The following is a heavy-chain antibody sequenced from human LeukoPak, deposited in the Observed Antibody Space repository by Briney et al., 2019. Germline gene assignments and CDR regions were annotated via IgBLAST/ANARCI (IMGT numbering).Heavy chain of an antibody. J-gene: IGHJ3*02. D-gene: IGHD3-22*01. V-gene: IGHV4-59*01. CDR2: VSYTGST. CDR3: ARLLDYDNSGDPDIFDI. CDR1: GGIRSDY. Sequence: SSETLSLTCTVSGGIRSDYWSWIRQSPGKGLEWIGRVSYTGSTRYNPSLQSRVTISLDTSRNHFSLKLSSLNEADTAVYYCARLLDYDNSGDPDIFDIWGQGTMVTVSS.